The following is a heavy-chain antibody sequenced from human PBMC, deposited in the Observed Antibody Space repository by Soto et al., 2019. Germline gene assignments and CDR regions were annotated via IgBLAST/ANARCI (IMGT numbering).Heavy chain of an antibody. D-gene: IGHD2-8*01. Sequence: GESLKISCKGSGYSFTSYWIGWVRQMPGKGLEWMGIIYPGDSDTRYSPSFQGQVTISADKSISTAYLQWSSLKASDTAMYYCASVILVLRVYYYYGMDVWGQGTTVTVSS. CDR1: GYSFTSYW. CDR3: ASVILVLRVYYYYGMDV. CDR2: IYPGDSDT. V-gene: IGHV5-51*01. J-gene: IGHJ6*02.